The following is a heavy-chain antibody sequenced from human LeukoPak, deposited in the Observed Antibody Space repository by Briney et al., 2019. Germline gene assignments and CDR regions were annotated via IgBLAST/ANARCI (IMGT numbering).Heavy chain of an antibody. J-gene: IGHJ4*02. Sequence: ASVKVSCKASGYTFTGYYMHSVRQAPGQGLEWMGWINPNSGGTNYAQKFQGRVTMTRDTSISTAYMELSRLRSDDTAVYYCARDYGSGSYSYYWGQGTLVTVSS. CDR2: INPNSGGT. V-gene: IGHV1-2*02. D-gene: IGHD3-10*01. CDR3: ARDYGSGSYSYY. CDR1: GYTFTGYY.